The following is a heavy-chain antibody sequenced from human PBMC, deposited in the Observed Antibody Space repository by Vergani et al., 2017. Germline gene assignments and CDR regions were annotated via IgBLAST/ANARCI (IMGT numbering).Heavy chain of an antibody. CDR2: IHHSGDT. CDR3: ARHRVSGGFFPSSYFYGMVV. V-gene: IGHV4-38-2*01. CDR1: DSSIMTNPY. J-gene: IGHJ6*04. D-gene: IGHD3-10*01. Sequence: QVQLQESGPGLVKPSETLTLTCDVSDSSIMTNPYWGWFRQSPGKGLEWIGSIHHSGDTHYKSSLKSRVSISIVSSSNFSLSLTSVTAADTAIYYCARHRVSGGFFPSSYFYGMVVWRDGTTVAVAS.